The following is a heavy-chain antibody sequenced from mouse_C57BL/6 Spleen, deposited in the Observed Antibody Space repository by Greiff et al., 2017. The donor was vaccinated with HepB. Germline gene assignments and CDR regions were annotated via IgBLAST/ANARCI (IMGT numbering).Heavy chain of an antibody. V-gene: IGHV5-6*01. J-gene: IGHJ1*03. Sequence: EVKLMESGGDLVKPGGSLKLSCAASGFTFSSYGMSWVRQTPDKRLEWVATISSGGSYTYYPDSVKGRFTISRDNAKNTLYLQMSSLKSEDTAMYYCARHNYDYDEGPHWYFDVWGTGTTVTVSS. D-gene: IGHD2-4*01. CDR3: ARHNYDYDEGPHWYFDV. CDR1: GFTFSSYG. CDR2: ISSGGSYT.